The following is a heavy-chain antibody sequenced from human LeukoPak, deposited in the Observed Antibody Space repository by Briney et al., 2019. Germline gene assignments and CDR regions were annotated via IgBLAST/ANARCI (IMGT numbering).Heavy chain of an antibody. J-gene: IGHJ3*01. CDR3: ARSSYSSSSSV. V-gene: IGHV3-21*04. CDR2: ISSSSSYI. CDR1: GFTFSTYT. D-gene: IGHD6-6*01. Sequence: GGSLRLSCAASGFTFSTYTMNWVRQAPGKGLEWVSSISSSSSYIYYADSVKGRFTISRDNAKNSLYLQINSLRAEDTAVYYCARSSYSSSSSVWGQGTMVTVSS.